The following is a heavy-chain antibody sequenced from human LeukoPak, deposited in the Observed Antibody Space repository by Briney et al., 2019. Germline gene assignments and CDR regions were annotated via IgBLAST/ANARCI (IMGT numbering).Heavy chain of an antibody. J-gene: IGHJ4*02. Sequence: ASETLSLTCAVYGGSFSGYYWSWIRQPPGKGLEWIGEINHSGSTNYNPSLKSRVTISVDTSKNQFSLKLSSVTAADTAVYYCARPRNWGQGTLVTVSS. CDR2: INHSGST. CDR3: ARPRN. V-gene: IGHV4-34*01. CDR1: GGSFSGYY.